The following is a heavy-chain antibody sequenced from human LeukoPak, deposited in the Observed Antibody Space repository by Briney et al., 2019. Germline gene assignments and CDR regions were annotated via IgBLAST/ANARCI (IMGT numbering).Heavy chain of an antibody. CDR2: INHSGST. CDR3: ARVRSENFWSGYFDY. V-gene: IGHV4-34*01. Sequence: SETLSLTCAVYGGSFSGYYWSWIRQPPGKGLEWIGEINHSGSTNYNPSLKSRVTISVDTSKNQFSLKLSSVTAADTAVYYCARVRSENFWSGYFDYWGQGTLVTVSS. J-gene: IGHJ4*02. D-gene: IGHD3-3*01. CDR1: GGSFSGYY.